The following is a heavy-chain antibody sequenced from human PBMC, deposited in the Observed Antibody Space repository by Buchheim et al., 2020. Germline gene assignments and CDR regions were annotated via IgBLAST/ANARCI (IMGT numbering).Heavy chain of an antibody. CDR2: IWYDGSNK. J-gene: IGHJ4*02. CDR1: GFTFSSYG. V-gene: IGHV3-33*01. CDR3: ARDGGSGYVGYYFDY. Sequence: QVQLVESGGGVVQPGRSLRLSCAASGFTFSSYGMHWVRQAPGKGLEWVAVIWYDGSNKYYADSVKGRFTISRDNSKNTLYLQMNSPRAEDTAVYYCARDGGSGYVGYYFDYWGQGTL. D-gene: IGHD5-12*01.